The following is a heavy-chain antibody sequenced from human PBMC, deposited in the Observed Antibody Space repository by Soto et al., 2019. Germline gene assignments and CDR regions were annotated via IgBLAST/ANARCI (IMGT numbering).Heavy chain of an antibody. Sequence: PGGSLRLSCAASGFTFSSYAMSWVRQAPGKGLEWVSAISGSGGSTYYADSVKGRFTISRDNSKNTLYLQMNSLRAEDTAVYYCAKDRHYDFWSGYYLDYWGQGTLVTVS. D-gene: IGHD3-3*01. CDR1: GFTFSSYA. CDR3: AKDRHYDFWSGYYLDY. V-gene: IGHV3-23*01. J-gene: IGHJ4*02. CDR2: ISGSGGST.